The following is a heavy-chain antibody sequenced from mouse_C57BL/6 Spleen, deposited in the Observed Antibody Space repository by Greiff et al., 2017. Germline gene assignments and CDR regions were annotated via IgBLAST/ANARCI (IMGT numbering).Heavy chain of an antibody. CDR1: GFTFSDYG. CDR3: ARPDGLHGSDEYCYAMGY. V-gene: IGHV5-17*01. J-gene: IGHJ4*01. CDR2: ISSGSSTI. Sequence: EVMLVESGGGLVKPGGSLKLSCAASGFTFSDYGMHWVRQAPEKGLEWVAYISSGSSTIYYADTVKGRFTISRDNAKNPLFLQMTSLRSKETAMYYCARPDGLHGSDEYCYAMGYWGQGTSVTVSS. D-gene: IGHD2-2*01.